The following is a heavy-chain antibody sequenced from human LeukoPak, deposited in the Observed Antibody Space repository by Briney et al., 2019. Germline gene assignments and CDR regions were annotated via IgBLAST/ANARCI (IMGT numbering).Heavy chain of an antibody. CDR2: IYTSGST. D-gene: IGHD4-17*01. Sequence: SETLSLTCTVSGGSISSYYWSWIRKPARKGLEWIGRIYTSGSTNYNPSLKSRVTMSVDTSKNQFSLKLSSVTAADTAVYYCAREKGLSTVTYDKAFDIWGQGTMVTVSS. CDR3: AREKGLSTVTYDKAFDI. J-gene: IGHJ3*02. CDR1: GGSISSYY. V-gene: IGHV4-4*07.